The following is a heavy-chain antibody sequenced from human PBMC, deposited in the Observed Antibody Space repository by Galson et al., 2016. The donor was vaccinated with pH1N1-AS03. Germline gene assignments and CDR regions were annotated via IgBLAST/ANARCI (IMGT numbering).Heavy chain of an antibody. CDR1: GFSFSGYW. J-gene: IGHJ3*02. V-gene: IGHV3-7*03. Sequence: SLRLSCAASGFSFSGYWMTWVRQAPGKGLDWVANIKQDGSEKYSVDSVKGRFTISRDNAKNSLYLQMNSLRAEDTPVYYCARGKDFWSGYPDDAFDIWGQGTMVTVSS. D-gene: IGHD3-3*01. CDR2: IKQDGSEK. CDR3: ARGKDFWSGYPDDAFDI.